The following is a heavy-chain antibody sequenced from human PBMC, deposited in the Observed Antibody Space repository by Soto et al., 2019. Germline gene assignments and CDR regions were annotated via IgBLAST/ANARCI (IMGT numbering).Heavy chain of an antibody. CDR2: IYHSGST. J-gene: IGHJ4*02. CDR3: ARAVGSGWYFDYFDY. Sequence: SETLSLTCAVSGGSISSGGYSWSWIRQPPGKGLEWIGYIYHSGSTYYNPSLKSRVTISVDRSKNQFSLKLSSVTAADTAVYYCARAVGSGWYFDYFDYWGQGTLVTVSS. V-gene: IGHV4-30-2*01. D-gene: IGHD6-19*01. CDR1: GGSISSGGYS.